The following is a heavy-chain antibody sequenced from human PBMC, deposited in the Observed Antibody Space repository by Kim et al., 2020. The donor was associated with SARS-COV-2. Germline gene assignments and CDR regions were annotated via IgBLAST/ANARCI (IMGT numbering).Heavy chain of an antibody. D-gene: IGHD1-26*01. V-gene: IGHV3-21*01. CDR3: ARPSVGATWSFDY. CDR2: ISSSSSYI. CDR1: GFTFSSYS. Sequence: GGSLRLSCAASGFTFSSYSMNWVRQAPGKGLEWVSSISSSSSYIYYADSVKGRFTISRDNAKNSLYLQMNSLRAEDTAVYYCARPSVGATWSFDYWGQGTLVTVSS. J-gene: IGHJ4*02.